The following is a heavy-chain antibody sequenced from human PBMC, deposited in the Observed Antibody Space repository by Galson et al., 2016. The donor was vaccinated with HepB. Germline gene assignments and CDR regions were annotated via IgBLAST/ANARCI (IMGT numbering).Heavy chain of an antibody. J-gene: IGHJ4*02. Sequence: SLRLSCAASGFTFSGFGMHWVRQAPGKGLEWVAVIWYDGSNRNYADSVKGRFIISRDNSKNTLYLQMNGLRVEDTAMYFCARAIYDHVWGNYLFDYWGRGTLVTVSS. V-gene: IGHV3-33*01. CDR2: IWYDGSNR. D-gene: IGHD3-16*02. CDR3: ARAIYDHVWGNYLFDY. CDR1: GFTFSGFG.